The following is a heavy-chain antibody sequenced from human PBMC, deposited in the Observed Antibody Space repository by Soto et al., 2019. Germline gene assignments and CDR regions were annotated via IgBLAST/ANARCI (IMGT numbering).Heavy chain of an antibody. V-gene: IGHV3-21*01. J-gene: IGHJ6*02. Sequence: TGGSLRLSCAASGFTFSSYSMNWVRQAPGKGLEWVSSISSSSSCIYYADSVKGRFTISRDNAKNSLYLQMDSLRAEDTAVYYCARVYIAAAGPYYYYGMDVWGQGTTVTVSS. CDR2: ISSSSSCI. CDR3: ARVYIAAAGPYYYYGMDV. CDR1: GFTFSSYS. D-gene: IGHD6-13*01.